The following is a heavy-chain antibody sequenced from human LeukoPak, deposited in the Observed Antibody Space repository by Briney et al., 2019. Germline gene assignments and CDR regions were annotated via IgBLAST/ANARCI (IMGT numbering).Heavy chain of an antibody. CDR1: GGSISSSYYS. J-gene: IGHJ4*02. CDR3: ARLGCSSASCYPGN. CDR2: LYYSGWST. Sequence: PSETLSLTCTVSGGSISSSYYSWGWVRQPPGKGLEWIGSLYYSGWSTYYNPSLKSRVTISVDTSKNQFSLKLNSVTAADTAVYYCARLGCSSASCYPGNWGQGTLVTVSS. V-gene: IGHV4-39*01. D-gene: IGHD2-2*01.